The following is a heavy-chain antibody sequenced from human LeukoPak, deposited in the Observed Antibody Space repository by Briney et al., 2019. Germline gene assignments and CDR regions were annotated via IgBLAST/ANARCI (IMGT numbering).Heavy chain of an antibody. CDR3: ARDFEYCSSTSCSDAFDI. Sequence: ASVKVSCKASGYTSAGYYMHWVRQAPGQGLEWMGWINPNSGGTNYAQKFQGRVTMTRDTSISTAYMELSRLRSDDTAVYYCARDFEYCSSTSCSDAFDIWGQGTMVTVSS. J-gene: IGHJ3*02. D-gene: IGHD2-2*01. CDR2: INPNSGGT. V-gene: IGHV1-2*02. CDR1: GYTSAGYY.